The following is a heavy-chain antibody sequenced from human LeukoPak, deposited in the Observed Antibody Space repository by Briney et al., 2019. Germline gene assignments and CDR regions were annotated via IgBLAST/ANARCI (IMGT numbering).Heavy chain of an antibody. CDR1: GDSISTGGYY. D-gene: IGHD4-17*01. CDR2: ISYSGGT. V-gene: IGHV4-30-4*01. CDR3: ARLLVFNGDYNWYFDL. Sequence: PSETLSLTCTVSGDSISTGGYYWSWIRQPPGKGLEWIGYISYSGGTYYNPSLKSRIGISIDTSKSQFSLKMSSVTAADTAVYYCARLLVFNGDYNWYFDLWGRGTLVTVSS. J-gene: IGHJ2*01.